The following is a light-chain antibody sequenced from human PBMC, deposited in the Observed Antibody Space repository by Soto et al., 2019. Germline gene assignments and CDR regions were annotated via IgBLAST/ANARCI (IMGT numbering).Light chain of an antibody. J-gene: IGKJ1*01. Sequence: ETVLTQSPGTLSLSPGERATLSCRASQSVSSSSLAWYQQKPGQAPRLLIYGASSRATGIPDRFSGSGSGTDFTLTISRLEPEDFAVYYCQQDGSSPGAFGQGTKVEIK. V-gene: IGKV3-20*01. CDR3: QQDGSSPGA. CDR2: GAS. CDR1: QSVSSSS.